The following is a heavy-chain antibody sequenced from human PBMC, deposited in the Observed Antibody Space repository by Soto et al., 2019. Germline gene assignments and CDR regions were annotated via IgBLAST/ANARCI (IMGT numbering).Heavy chain of an antibody. CDR1: GFTFSTYG. D-gene: IGHD3-16*01. CDR3: AKGEAFDP. J-gene: IGHJ5*02. Sequence: GGSLRLSCAASGFTFSTYGMHWVRQAPGKGLEWVAVISYDGSTTYYTHSVKGRFTISRDNSKNTLSLQMNSLRPEDTAVYDCAKGEAFDPWGQGTLATVSS. V-gene: IGHV3-30*18. CDR2: ISYDGSTT.